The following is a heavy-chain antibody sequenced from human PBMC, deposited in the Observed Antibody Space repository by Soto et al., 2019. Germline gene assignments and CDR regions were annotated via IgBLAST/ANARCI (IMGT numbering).Heavy chain of an antibody. D-gene: IGHD3-10*01. V-gene: IGHV4-34*01. CDR3: ARAGRGDFDY. J-gene: IGHJ4*02. Sequence: QVQLQQWGAGLLKPSETLSLTCAVYGGSFSGYYWSWIRQPPGKGLEWIGEINHSGSTNYNPSLKSRVTISVDTSKNQFSLKLSSVTAADTAVDYCARAGRGDFDYWGQGTLVTVSS. CDR2: INHSGST. CDR1: GGSFSGYY.